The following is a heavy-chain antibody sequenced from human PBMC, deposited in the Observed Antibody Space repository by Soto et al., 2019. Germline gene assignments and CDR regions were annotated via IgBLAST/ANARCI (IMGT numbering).Heavy chain of an antibody. CDR3: ATNEGRDGYSFDY. CDR1: GVTFSRQD. J-gene: IGHJ4*02. D-gene: IGHD5-12*01. Sequence: QVQLVQSWAEVKKPGSSVKVSCKASGVTFSRQDMRWVRQAPGQGLEWMGGIIPIFGTPQYAEKFQDRVTITADESTRTAYMELSSLTSEDTAVYYCATNEGRDGYSFDYWGQGTLVTVSS. CDR2: IIPIFGTP. V-gene: IGHV1-69*01.